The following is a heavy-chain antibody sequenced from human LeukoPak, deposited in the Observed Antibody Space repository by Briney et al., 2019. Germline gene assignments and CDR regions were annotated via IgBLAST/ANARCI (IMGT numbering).Heavy chain of an antibody. Sequence: GGSLRLSCAASGFTFSSYWVHWVRQAPGKGLVWVSRINGDGSSTSYADSVKGRFTISIDNANTTLYLQMTSLRVEDTAVYYCAAVVRSGSPFDYWGQGTLVTVSS. V-gene: IGHV3-74*01. J-gene: IGHJ4*02. CDR1: GFTFSSYW. D-gene: IGHD6-25*01. CDR2: INGDGSST. CDR3: AAVVRSGSPFDY.